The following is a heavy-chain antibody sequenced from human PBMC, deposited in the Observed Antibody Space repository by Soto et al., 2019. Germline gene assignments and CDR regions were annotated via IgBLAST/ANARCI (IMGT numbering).Heavy chain of an antibody. D-gene: IGHD4-4*01. CDR2: IKSKTDGRTT. Sequence: GGSLRLSCAASGFTFSNAWMSWVRQAPGKGLEWVVRIKSKTDGRTTDYAAPVKGRFTIPRDDSKNTLYLQMNSLKTADAAVYYCTTDEYSKDFDYWGQGTLVTVSS. V-gene: IGHV3-15*01. CDR1: GFTFSNAW. CDR3: TTDEYSKDFDY. J-gene: IGHJ4*02.